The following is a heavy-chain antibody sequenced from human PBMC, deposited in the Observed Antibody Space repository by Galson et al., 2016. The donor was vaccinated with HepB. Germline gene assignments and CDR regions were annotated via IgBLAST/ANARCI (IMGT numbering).Heavy chain of an antibody. J-gene: IGHJ1*01. CDR3: AGPLYYYSSGDHQYFQY. V-gene: IGHV3-48*02. CDR2: INPSSSST. D-gene: IGHD3-22*01. CDR1: GFTFSSYS. Sequence: SLRLSCAASGFTFSSYSMNWVRQAPGKGLEWVSYINPSSSSTHYADSVKGRFIISRDNAKNSLYLQMDSLRDEDTAVYYCAGPLYYYSSGDHQYFQYWGQGTLVTASS.